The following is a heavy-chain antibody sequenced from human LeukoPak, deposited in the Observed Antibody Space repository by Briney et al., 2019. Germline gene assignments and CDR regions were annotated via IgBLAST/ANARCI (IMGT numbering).Heavy chain of an antibody. J-gene: IGHJ4*02. V-gene: IGHV4-30-4*01. D-gene: IGHD4-11*01. Sequence: SETLSLTCTVSGGSISSGDYYWSWIRQPPGKGLEWIGYIYYSGSTYYNPFLKSRVTISVDTSKNQFSLKLSSVTAADTAVYYCARAANYRVDYWGQGTLVTVSS. CDR3: ARAANYRVDY. CDR2: IYYSGST. CDR1: GGSISSGDYY.